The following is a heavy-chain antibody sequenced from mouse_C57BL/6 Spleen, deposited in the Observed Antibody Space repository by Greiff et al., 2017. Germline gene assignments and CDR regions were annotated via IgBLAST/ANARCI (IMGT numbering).Heavy chain of an antibody. CDR3: ARSNLIYDGYFYAMDY. CDR2: IDPNSGGT. D-gene: IGHD2-3*01. Sequence: QVHVKQSGAELVKPGASVKLSCKASGYTFTSYWMHWVKQSPGRGLEWIGRIDPNSGGTKYNEKFKSKATLTVDKPSSTAYMQLSSLTSEDSAVYYCARSNLIYDGYFYAMDYWGQGTSVTVSS. CDR1: GYTFTSYW. J-gene: IGHJ4*01. V-gene: IGHV1-72*01.